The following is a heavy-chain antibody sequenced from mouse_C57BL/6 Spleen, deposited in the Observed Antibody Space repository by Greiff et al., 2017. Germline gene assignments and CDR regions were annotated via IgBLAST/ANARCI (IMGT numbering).Heavy chain of an antibody. CDR2: IYPGDGDT. CDR1: GYAFSSSW. CDR3: ARKGYAMDY. Sequence: QVQLKESGPELVKPGASVKISCKASGYAFSSSWMTWVKQRPGKGLEWIGRIYPGDGDTNYNGKFKGKATLTADKSSNTAYMQRSSLTSEDSAVYFCARKGYAMDYWGQGTSVTVSS. J-gene: IGHJ4*01. V-gene: IGHV1-82*01.